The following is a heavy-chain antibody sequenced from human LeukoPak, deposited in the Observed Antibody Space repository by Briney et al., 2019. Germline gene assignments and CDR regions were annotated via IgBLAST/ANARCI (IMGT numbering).Heavy chain of an antibody. CDR2: MYYSVSA. CDR1: GVSVSNDDNY. V-gene: IGHV4-61*03. Sequence: SETLSLTCTVSGVSVSNDDNYWSWIRQPPGKGLEWIGYMYYSVSANYNPSLKSRVTISVDTSKNHFSLKLTSVTAADTAIYFCARDSRTWGQRTLVTVSS. CDR3: ARDSRT. J-gene: IGHJ5*02.